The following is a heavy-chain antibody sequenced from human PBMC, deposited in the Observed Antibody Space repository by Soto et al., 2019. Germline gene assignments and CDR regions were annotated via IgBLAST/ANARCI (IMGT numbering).Heavy chain of an antibody. V-gene: IGHV4-4*07. D-gene: IGHD2-2*01. CDR2: IYTSGST. CDR3: ARMTVPAAKNAYNI. CDR1: GGSISSYY. J-gene: IGHJ3*02. Sequence: SETLSLTCTVSGGSISSYYWSWIRQPAGKGLEWIGRIYTSGSTNYNPSLKSRVTMSVDTSKNQFSLKLSSVTAADTAAYYCARMTVPAAKNAYNICDRGTMITVSS.